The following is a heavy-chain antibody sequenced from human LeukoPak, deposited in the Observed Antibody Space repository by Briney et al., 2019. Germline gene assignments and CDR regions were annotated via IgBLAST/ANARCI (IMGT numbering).Heavy chain of an antibody. CDR1: GFTCSIYW. J-gene: IGHJ4*02. Sequence: GGSLRLSCAASGFTCSIYWMSWVRQAPGKGLEWVANIKHDGSETYYADSVKGRFTTSRDNAKNSLYLQMNSLRAEDTAVYYCARGRRFGESTYLDYWGQGTLVTVSS. V-gene: IGHV3-7*01. CDR2: IKHDGSET. CDR3: ARGRRFGESTYLDY. D-gene: IGHD3-10*01.